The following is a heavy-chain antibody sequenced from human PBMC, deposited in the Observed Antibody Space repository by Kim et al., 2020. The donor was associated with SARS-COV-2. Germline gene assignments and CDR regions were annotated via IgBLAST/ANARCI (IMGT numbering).Heavy chain of an antibody. V-gene: IGHV3-30-3*01. D-gene: IGHD5-12*01. CDR3: ARGGTRNRDGYKVSGMDV. CDR2: ISYDGIFK. Sequence: GGSLRLSCAASGFTFSSYAMHWVRQAPGKGLEWVAIISYDGIFKYYADSVKGRFTISRDNSKNTLYLQMSSLRAEDTAVYYCARGGTRNRDGYKVSGMDVWGQGTTVTVSS. CDR1: GFTFSSYA. J-gene: IGHJ6*02.